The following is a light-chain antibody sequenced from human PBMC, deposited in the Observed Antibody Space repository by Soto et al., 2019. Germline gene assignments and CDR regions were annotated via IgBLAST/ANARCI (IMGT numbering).Light chain of an antibody. Sequence: DIQLTQSPSFLSASVGDRVTITCRASQGISSFLAWYQQKPPKAPELLIYGASTLQSGVPSRFSGSGSGTEFTLTTSSLQPEDFATYYCQQLNTYPITFAQGTRLEIK. V-gene: IGKV1-9*01. CDR1: QGISSF. CDR2: GAS. CDR3: QQLNTYPIT. J-gene: IGKJ5*01.